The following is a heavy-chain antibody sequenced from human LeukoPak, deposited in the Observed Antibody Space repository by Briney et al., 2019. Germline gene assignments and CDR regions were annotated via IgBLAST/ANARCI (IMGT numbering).Heavy chain of an antibody. V-gene: IGHV3-48*04. J-gene: IGHJ6*03. D-gene: IGHD2-2*01. CDR1: GFNFNTYT. Sequence: GGSLRVSCAASGFNFNTYTMNWVRQARGKGLEWVSYISSSGSTIYYADSVKGRFTISRDNVKNSLYLQMNSLRAEDTAVYYCARRLVPAASGLDYMDVWGKGTTVTVSS. CDR2: ISSSGSTI. CDR3: ARRLVPAASGLDYMDV.